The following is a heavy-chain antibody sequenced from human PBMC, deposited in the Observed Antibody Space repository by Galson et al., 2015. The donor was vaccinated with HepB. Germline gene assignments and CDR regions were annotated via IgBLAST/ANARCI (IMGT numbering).Heavy chain of an antibody. CDR3: TKDAGYSRAWYQDY. Sequence: SLRLSCAASGFTFSSHAMNWVRQAPGQGLEWVSSITGSGADTEYADSVKGRFTISRDNSKNTLSLQMSSLRGEDTAVYYCTKDAGYSRAWYQDYWGQGTLVTVSS. J-gene: IGHJ4*02. D-gene: IGHD6-19*01. V-gene: IGHV3-23*01. CDR2: ITGSGADT. CDR1: GFTFSSHA.